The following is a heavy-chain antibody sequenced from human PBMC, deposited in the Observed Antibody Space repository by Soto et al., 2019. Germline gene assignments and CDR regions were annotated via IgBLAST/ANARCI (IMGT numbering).Heavy chain of an antibody. Sequence: SETLSLTCTVSGGSISSYYWSWIRQPPGKGLEWIGYIYYSGSTNYNPSLKSRVTISVDTSKNQFSLKLSSVTAADTAVYYCARRSSSGWYDYGMDVWGQGTTVTVSS. CDR2: IYYSGST. CDR3: ARRSSSGWYDYGMDV. CDR1: GGSISSYY. J-gene: IGHJ6*02. D-gene: IGHD6-19*01. V-gene: IGHV4-59*08.